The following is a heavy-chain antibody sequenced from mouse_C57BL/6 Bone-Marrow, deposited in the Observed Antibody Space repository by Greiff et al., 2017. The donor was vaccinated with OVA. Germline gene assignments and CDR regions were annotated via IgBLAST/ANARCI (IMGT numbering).Heavy chain of an antibody. Sequence: VQLQQPGAELVKPGASVKMSCKASGYTFTSYWITWVKQRPGQGLEWIGDIYPGSGSTNYNEKFKSKATLTVDTSSSTAYMQLSSLTSEDSAVYYCARTLRILRYWYFDVWGTGTTVTVSS. J-gene: IGHJ1*03. CDR1: GYTFTSYW. D-gene: IGHD1-1*01. CDR2: IYPGSGST. CDR3: ARTLRILRYWYFDV. V-gene: IGHV1-55*01.